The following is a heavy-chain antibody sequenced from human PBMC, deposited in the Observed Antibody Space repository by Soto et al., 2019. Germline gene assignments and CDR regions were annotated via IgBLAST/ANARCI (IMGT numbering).Heavy chain of an antibody. CDR2: IYSRGDI. CDR1: GFTVSSNY. D-gene: IGHD3-10*01. V-gene: IGHV3-66*01. CDR3: ARDFGSDATGYYGMDV. Sequence: EVQVVESGGGLVQPGGSLRLSCAASGFTVSSNYMSWVRQTPGKGLEWVSMIYSRGDIVYSDSVRGRFSVSRDNPTNTMHLQMTSLRVEDTAVYYCARDFGSDATGYYGMDVWGQGTTVTVSS. J-gene: IGHJ6*02.